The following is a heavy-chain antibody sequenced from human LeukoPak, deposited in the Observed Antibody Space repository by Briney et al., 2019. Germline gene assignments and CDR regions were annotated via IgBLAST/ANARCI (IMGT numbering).Heavy chain of an antibody. V-gene: IGHV3-7*01. CDR3: ARDKRLYDSSGTTPGFAFDI. Sequence: GGSLRLSCAASGFTFSRYWMSWVRQAPGKGVEWVANIKQDGSEKYYVDSVKGGFTISRDNAKNSLYLQMNSLRAEDTAVYYCARDKRLYDSSGTTPGFAFDIWGQGTMVTVSS. CDR2: IKQDGSEK. J-gene: IGHJ3*02. D-gene: IGHD3-22*01. CDR1: GFTFSRYW.